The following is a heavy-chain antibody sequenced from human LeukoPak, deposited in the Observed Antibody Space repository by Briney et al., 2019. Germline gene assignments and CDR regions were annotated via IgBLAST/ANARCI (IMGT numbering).Heavy chain of an antibody. CDR3: ARVGGWYRDYFDY. V-gene: IGHV1-2*02. Sequence: ASVKVSCKASGYTFTCYYMHWVRQAPGQGLEWMGWINPDSGDTNYAQKFQGRVSMTRDTSISTAYMELSRLRSDDTAVYYCARVGGWYRDYFDYWGQGTLVTVSS. CDR2: INPDSGDT. J-gene: IGHJ4*02. D-gene: IGHD6-19*01. CDR1: GYTFTCYY.